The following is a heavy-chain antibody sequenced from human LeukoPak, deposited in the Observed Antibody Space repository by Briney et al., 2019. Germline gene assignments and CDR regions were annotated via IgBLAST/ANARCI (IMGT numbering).Heavy chain of an antibody. J-gene: IGHJ4*02. CDR2: IYYSGST. CDR3: ARGAGGYYYVADY. D-gene: IGHD3-22*01. CDR1: GGSISSYY. Sequence: SETLSLTCTVSGGSISSYYWSWIRQPPGKGLEWIGYIYYSGSTNYNPSLKSRVTISVDTSKNQFSLKLSSVTAADTAVYYCARGAGGYYYVADYWGQGTLATVSS. V-gene: IGHV4-59*01.